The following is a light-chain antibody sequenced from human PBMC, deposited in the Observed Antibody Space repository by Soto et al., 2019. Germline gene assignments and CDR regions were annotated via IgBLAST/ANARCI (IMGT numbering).Light chain of an antibody. CDR2: NNN. J-gene: IGLJ3*02. V-gene: IGLV1-44*01. CDR1: NFNIGSHT. Sequence: QSVLTQPPSASGTPGQRVTISCSGSNFNIGSHTVNWYQQLPGTAPKLLMHNNNQRPSGVPDLFSGSKSGTSASLAISGLQSEDEADYSCSVWDDSLKGWVFGGGTKLTVL. CDR3: SVWDDSLKGWV.